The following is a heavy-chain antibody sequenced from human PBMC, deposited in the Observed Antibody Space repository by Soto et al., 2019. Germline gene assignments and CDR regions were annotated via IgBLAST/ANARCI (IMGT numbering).Heavy chain of an antibody. CDR1: GFTFSSYS. J-gene: IGHJ6*02. V-gene: IGHV3-21*01. D-gene: IGHD6-13*01. CDR2: ISSSSSYI. Sequence: PGGSLRLSCAASGFTFSSYSMNWVRQAPGKGLEWVSSISSSSSYIYYADSVKGRFTISRDNAKNSLYLQMNSLRAEDTAVYYCARELEHVAAAADHYYYYYGMDVWGQGTTVTVSS. CDR3: ARELEHVAAAADHYYYYYGMDV.